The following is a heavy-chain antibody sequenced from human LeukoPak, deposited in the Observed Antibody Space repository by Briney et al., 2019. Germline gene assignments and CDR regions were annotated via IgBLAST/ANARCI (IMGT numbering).Heavy chain of an antibody. D-gene: IGHD2-2*01. J-gene: IGHJ5*02. CDR2: ISGSGGST. Sequence: PGGSLRLSCAASGFTFSSYAMSWVRQAPGKGLEWVSAISGSGGSTYYADSVKGRFTISRDNSKNPLYLQMNSLRAEDTAVYYCAKGYCSSTSCPEGVWYNWFDPWGQGTLVTVSS. V-gene: IGHV3-23*01. CDR3: AKGYCSSTSCPEGVWYNWFDP. CDR1: GFTFSSYA.